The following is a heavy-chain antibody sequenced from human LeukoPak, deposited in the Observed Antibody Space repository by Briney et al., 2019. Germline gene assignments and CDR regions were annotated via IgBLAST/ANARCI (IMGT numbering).Heavy chain of an antibody. CDR2: INPNINGT. V-gene: IGHV1-2*02. CDR1: GYTFTSYG. Sequence: ASVKDSCKASGYTFTSYGISWVREAPGQGLEWMGWINPNINGTNYAQKFQGRVTMTRDTSTGTVYMEVNALRSDDTAVYYCARTLYIASAPGGFDYWGQGTLVTVSS. CDR3: ARTLYIASAPGGFDY. J-gene: IGHJ4*02. D-gene: IGHD3-16*01.